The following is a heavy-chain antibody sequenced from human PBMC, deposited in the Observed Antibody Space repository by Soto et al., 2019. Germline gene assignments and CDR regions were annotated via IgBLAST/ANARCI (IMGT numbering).Heavy chain of an antibody. V-gene: IGHV3-7*01. CDR3: ARDGYSAYDEGDIDH. D-gene: IGHD5-12*01. J-gene: IGHJ4*02. Sequence: PGQSLRLSCGGSGFTYSSFWMSWVRQAAGKGLEWVANIKADGSEKYYVDSVEGRFTISRDNAKNSLYLQMNSLTVEDTAVYYCARDGYSAYDEGDIDHWGQGTLVTVSS. CDR2: IKADGSEK. CDR1: GFTYSSFW.